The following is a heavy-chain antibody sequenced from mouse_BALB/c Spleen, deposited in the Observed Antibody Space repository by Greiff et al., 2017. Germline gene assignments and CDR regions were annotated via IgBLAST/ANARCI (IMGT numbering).Heavy chain of an antibody. V-gene: IGHV1-80*01. Sequence: VQLQQSGAELVRPGSSVKISCKASGYAFSSYWMNWVKQRPGQGLEWIGQIYPGDGDTNYNGKFKGKATLTADKSSSTAYMQLSSLTSEDSAVYFCARRETSMITFAYWGQGTSVTVSS. D-gene: IGHD2-4*01. J-gene: IGHJ4*01. CDR3: ARRETSMITFAY. CDR2: IYPGDGDT. CDR1: GYAFSSYW.